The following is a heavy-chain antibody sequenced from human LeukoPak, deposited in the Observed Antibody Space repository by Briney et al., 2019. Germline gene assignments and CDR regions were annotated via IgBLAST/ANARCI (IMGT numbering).Heavy chain of an antibody. Sequence: SVKVSCTASGGTFSSYAISWVRQAPGQGLEWMGGIIPIFGTANYAQKFQGRVTITADESTSTAYMELSSLRSEDTAVYYCARGDYRGWLQPHPHDYWGQGTPVTVSS. CDR1: GGTFSSYA. J-gene: IGHJ4*02. V-gene: IGHV1-69*01. CDR3: ARGDYRGWLQPHPHDY. D-gene: IGHD5-24*01. CDR2: IIPIFGTA.